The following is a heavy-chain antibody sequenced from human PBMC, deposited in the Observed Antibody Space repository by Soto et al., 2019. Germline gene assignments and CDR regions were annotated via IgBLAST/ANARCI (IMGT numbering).Heavy chain of an antibody. CDR3: ARTGGYSLGTPFDY. CDR1: GASISSSNYY. J-gene: IGHJ4*02. Sequence: QLQLQDSGPGLVKPSETLSLSCTVSGASISSSNYYWGWIRQPPGKGLEWIGSIYYIGNTYYNPSLKGRVTISVDTSKNHFSLRLTSVTAADTAVYYCARTGGYSLGTPFDYWGQGTLVTVSS. D-gene: IGHD3-16*01. CDR2: IYYIGNT. V-gene: IGHV4-39*02.